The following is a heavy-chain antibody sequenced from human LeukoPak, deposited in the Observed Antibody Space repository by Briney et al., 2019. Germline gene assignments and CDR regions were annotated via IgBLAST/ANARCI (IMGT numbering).Heavy chain of an antibody. Sequence: GGSLRLSCAASGFTVSSNYMSWVRQAPGKGLEWVSIISSGGNTYYADSVKGRFTISRDNSKNTLYLQMNSLRVDDTAVYYCARGSSGWPYYFDYWGQGTLVTVSS. CDR3: ARGSSGWPYYFDY. V-gene: IGHV3-53*01. D-gene: IGHD6-19*01. J-gene: IGHJ4*02. CDR1: GFTVSSNY. CDR2: ISSGGNT.